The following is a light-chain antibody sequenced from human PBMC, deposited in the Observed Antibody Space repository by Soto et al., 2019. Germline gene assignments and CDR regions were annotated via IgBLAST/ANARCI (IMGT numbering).Light chain of an antibody. CDR2: AAI. Sequence: DIQVTQSPSSVSASIGDRVTITCRASQDIDSWLAWFQQKPGEAPRLLIYAAISLHSGVPSRFSGAGSGTDFSLTISSLQPEDFATYFCQQGNSFPLTFGGGTKVEIK. V-gene: IGKV1-12*01. CDR1: QDIDSW. J-gene: IGKJ4*01. CDR3: QQGNSFPLT.